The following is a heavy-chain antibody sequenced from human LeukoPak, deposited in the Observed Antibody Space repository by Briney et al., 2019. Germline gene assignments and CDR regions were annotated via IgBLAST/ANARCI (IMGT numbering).Heavy chain of an antibody. J-gene: IGHJ3*02. CDR2: ISYDGGNN. D-gene: IGHD3-10*01. CDR3: AKDRLMLARGVIDAFDI. V-gene: IGHV3-30*18. Sequence: GGSLSLSCAASGFTFSTYGMHWVRQAPGKGLEWVAVISYDGGNNYFADSVKGPFTISRDNSKNTLYLQMNSLRAEDTAVYYCAKDRLMLARGVIDAFDIWGQGTMVTVSS. CDR1: GFTFSTYG.